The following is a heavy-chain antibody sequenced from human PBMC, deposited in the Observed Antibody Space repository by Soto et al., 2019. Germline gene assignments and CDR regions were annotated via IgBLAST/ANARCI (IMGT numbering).Heavy chain of an antibody. J-gene: IGHJ4*02. CDR3: TRDGMTTGDT. CDR1: AGRVTSYT. CDR2: VFSSVSA. D-gene: IGHD2-21*02. Sequence: SETLPLPCIVSAGRVTSYTWSWVRQPANKGLEWIGRVFSSVSATYSPSLKSRVRISLDTPENRISLKLDSVTAADAGVYYCTRDGMTTGDTWGPGTLVTVSS. V-gene: IGHV4-4*07.